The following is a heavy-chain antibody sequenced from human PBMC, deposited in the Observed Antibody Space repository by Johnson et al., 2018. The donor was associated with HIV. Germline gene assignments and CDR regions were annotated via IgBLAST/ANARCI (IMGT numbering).Heavy chain of an antibody. J-gene: IGHJ3*02. CDR2: IAHDESIT. Sequence: QVQLVESGGGVVQPGGSLRLSCAASGFTFADYGMHWVRQPPGKGLEWVAFIAHDESITHYADSVKGRFTISRDNSKNTLYLQMNSLRVDDTAVYYCARKYNFWSGYSGEDAFDIWGQGTMVTV. V-gene: IGHV3-30*02. D-gene: IGHD3-3*01. CDR1: GFTFADYG. CDR3: ARKYNFWSGYSGEDAFDI.